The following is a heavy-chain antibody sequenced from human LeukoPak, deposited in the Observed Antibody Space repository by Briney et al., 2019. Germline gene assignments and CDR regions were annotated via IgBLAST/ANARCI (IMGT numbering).Heavy chain of an antibody. CDR1: GGSISGYF. D-gene: IGHD4-17*01. Sequence: SETLSLTCTVSGGSISGYFWSWIRQPPGEGLQFIGYIYYTGAASYNPSLNSRVSMSVDASKNQFSLKVSSVTAADTAVYYCAKFATVTVPNWLDFWGQGILVTVSS. CDR2: IYYTGAA. J-gene: IGHJ5*01. CDR3: AKFATVTVPNWLDF. V-gene: IGHV4-59*01.